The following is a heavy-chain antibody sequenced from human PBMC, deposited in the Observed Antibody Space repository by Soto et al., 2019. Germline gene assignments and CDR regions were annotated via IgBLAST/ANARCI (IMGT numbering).Heavy chain of an antibody. CDR1: GYTFTSYY. J-gene: IGHJ5*02. CDR3: TREGNGKPFDP. Sequence: QVQLVQSGTEVKKPGASVKVSCKASGYTFTSYYIHWVRQAPGQGLEWMGIINPSDGGTTYAQKLQGRVTMTRDTSTSTIYMEVTSLKSEDTAVYYCTREGNGKPFDPWGQGTLVIVSS. V-gene: IGHV1-46*01. D-gene: IGHD2-8*01. CDR2: INPSDGGT.